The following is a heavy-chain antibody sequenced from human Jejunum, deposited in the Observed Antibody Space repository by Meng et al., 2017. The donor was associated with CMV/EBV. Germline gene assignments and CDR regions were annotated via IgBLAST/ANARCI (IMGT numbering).Heavy chain of an antibody. V-gene: IGHV3-21*01. J-gene: IGHJ2*01. Sequence: LRLSCAASRFTFSSYTMNGVRQAPGKGLEWVSSISTGSSFIYYADSVKGRFTISRDNAKSSLYLQMNSLRAEDTAVYYCARNSGNFDLWGRGTLVTVSS. D-gene: IGHD4-23*01. CDR3: ARNSGNFDL. CDR2: ISTGSSFI. CDR1: RFTFSSYT.